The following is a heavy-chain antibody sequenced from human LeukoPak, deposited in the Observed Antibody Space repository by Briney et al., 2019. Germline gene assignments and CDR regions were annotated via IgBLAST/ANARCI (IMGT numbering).Heavy chain of an antibody. CDR1: GGSISSYY. V-gene: IGHV4-59*01. Sequence: SETLSLTCTVSGGSISSYYWSWIRQPPGKGLEWIGYIYYSGSTNYNPSLKSRVTISVDTSKNQFSLKLSSVTAADTAVYYCARDSVAGRSYYYYYGMDVWGQGTTVTVSS. CDR3: ARDSVAGRSYYYYYGMDV. J-gene: IGHJ6*02. CDR2: IYYSGST. D-gene: IGHD6-19*01.